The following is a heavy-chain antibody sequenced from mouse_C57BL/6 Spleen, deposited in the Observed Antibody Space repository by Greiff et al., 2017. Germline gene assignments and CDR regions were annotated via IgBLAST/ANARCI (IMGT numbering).Heavy chain of an antibody. CDR1: GYTFTSYW. J-gene: IGHJ2*01. Sequence: QVQLQQPGAELVRPGSSVKLSCKASGYTFTSYWMHWVKQRPIQGLEWIGNIDPSDSETHYNQKFKDKATLTVDKSSSTAYMQLSSLTSEDSAVYYCARREGSTMVTTWYFDYWGQGTTLTVSS. CDR2: IDPSDSET. D-gene: IGHD2-2*01. V-gene: IGHV1-52*01. CDR3: ARREGSTMVTTWYFDY.